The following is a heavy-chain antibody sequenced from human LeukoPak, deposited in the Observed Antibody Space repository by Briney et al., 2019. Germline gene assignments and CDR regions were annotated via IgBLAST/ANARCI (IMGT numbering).Heavy chain of an antibody. Sequence: PSETLSLTCAVYGGSFSGYYWSWIRQPPGKGLEWIGEINHSGSTNYNPSLKSRVTISVDTSKNQFSLKLSSVTAADTAVYYCARYSWSGATPGSWFDPWGQGTLVTVSS. D-gene: IGHD1-26*01. CDR2: INHSGST. J-gene: IGHJ5*02. V-gene: IGHV4-34*01. CDR1: GGSFSGYY. CDR3: ARYSWSGATPGSWFDP.